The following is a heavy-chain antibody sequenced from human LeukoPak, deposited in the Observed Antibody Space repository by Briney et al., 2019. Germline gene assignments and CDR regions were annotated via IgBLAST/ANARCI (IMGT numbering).Heavy chain of an antibody. V-gene: IGHV4-4*02. J-gene: IGHJ4*02. Sequence: SGTLSLTCAVSGDSISTTNWWSWVRQPPGKGLEWIGESYHSGSTNYNPSLKSRVIISVDKSKNQFSLKLRSVTAADTAVYYCARRHRADYFDYWGQGTLVTVSP. CDR2: SYHSGST. CDR1: GDSISTTNW. CDR3: ARRHRADYFDY.